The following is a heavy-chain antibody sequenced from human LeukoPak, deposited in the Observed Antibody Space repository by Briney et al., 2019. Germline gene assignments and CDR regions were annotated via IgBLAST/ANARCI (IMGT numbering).Heavy chain of an antibody. J-gene: IGHJ4*02. CDR3: ARHMKYYYGSGSYKGVDY. D-gene: IGHD3-10*01. V-gene: IGHV4-4*07. CDR2: IYTSGST. Sequence: SETLSLTCTVSGGSISSYYWSWIRQPAGKGLEWIGRIYTSGSTNYNPSLKSRVTMSVDTSKNQFSLKLSFVTAADTAMYYCARHMKYYYGSGSYKGVDYWGQGTLVTVSS. CDR1: GGSISSYY.